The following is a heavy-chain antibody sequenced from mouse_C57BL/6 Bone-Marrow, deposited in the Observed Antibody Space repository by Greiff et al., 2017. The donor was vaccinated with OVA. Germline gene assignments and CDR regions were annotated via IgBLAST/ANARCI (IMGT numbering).Heavy chain of an antibody. CDR3: AIYYYGSSSSWFAY. CDR1: GYTFTSYW. Sequence: QVQLQQPGAELVKPGASVKLSCKASGYTFTSYWMHWVKQRPGQGLEWIGMIHPNSGSTNYNEKFKSKATLTVDKSSSTAYMQLSSLTSEDSAVYYCAIYYYGSSSSWFAYWGQGTLVTVSA. V-gene: IGHV1-64*01. J-gene: IGHJ3*01. D-gene: IGHD1-1*01. CDR2: IHPNSGST.